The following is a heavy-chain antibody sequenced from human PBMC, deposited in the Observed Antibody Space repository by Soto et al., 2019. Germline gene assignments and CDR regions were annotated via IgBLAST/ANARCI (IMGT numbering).Heavy chain of an antibody. D-gene: IGHD3-10*01. V-gene: IGHV5-51*01. J-gene: IGHJ6*02. CDR3: AGGGVRGVITRTRDYYGMDV. Sequence: GESLKISCKGSGYSFTSYWIGWVRQMPGKGLEWMGIICPGDSDTRYSPSFQGQVTISADKSISTAYLQWSSLKASDTAMYYCAGGGVRGVITRTRDYYGMDVWGQGTKVTVSS. CDR2: ICPGDSDT. CDR1: GYSFTSYW.